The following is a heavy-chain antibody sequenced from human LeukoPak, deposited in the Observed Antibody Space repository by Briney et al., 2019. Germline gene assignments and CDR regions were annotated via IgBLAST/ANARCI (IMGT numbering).Heavy chain of an antibody. J-gene: IGHJ3*02. CDR1: GGTFSSYA. V-gene: IGHV1-69*01. D-gene: IGHD6-25*01. Sequence: SVKVSCKASGGTFSSYAISWVRQAPGQGLEWMGGIIPILGTANYAQKFQGRVTITADESTSTAYMELSSLRSEDTAVYYCARGASGRDAFDIWGQGTMVTVSS. CDR2: IIPILGTA. CDR3: ARGASGRDAFDI.